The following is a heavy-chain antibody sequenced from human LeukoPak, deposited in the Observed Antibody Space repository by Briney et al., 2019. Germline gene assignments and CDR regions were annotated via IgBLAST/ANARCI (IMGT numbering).Heavy chain of an antibody. D-gene: IGHD1-26*01. Sequence: SETLSLTCTVSGYSISSNYYWGWIRQPPGKGLEWIGSIYHSGSTYYNPSLKSRVTISVDTSKNQFSLKLSSVTAADTAVYYCARLRRVGATPFDYWGQGTLVTVSS. V-gene: IGHV4-38-2*02. CDR3: ARLRRVGATPFDY. CDR2: IYHSGST. J-gene: IGHJ4*02. CDR1: GYSISSNYY.